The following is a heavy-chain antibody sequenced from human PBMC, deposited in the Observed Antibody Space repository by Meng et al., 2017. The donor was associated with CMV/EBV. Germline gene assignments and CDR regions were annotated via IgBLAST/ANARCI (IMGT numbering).Heavy chain of an antibody. J-gene: IGHJ5*02. CDR1: GFTFNIYA. CDR3: ARDAIDCSSTSCPGNWFDP. V-gene: IGHV3-30*04. CDR2: ISPDASHQ. D-gene: IGHD2-2*01. Sequence: GESLKISCAASGFTFNIYAMHWVRQAPGKGLDWVTLISPDASHQYYADSVKGRFSISRDNSKNTLYLQMNSLRAEDTAVYYCARDAIDCSSTSCPGNWFDPWGQGTLVTVSS.